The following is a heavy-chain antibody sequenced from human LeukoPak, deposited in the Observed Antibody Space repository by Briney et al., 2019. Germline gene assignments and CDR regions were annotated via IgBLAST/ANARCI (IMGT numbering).Heavy chain of an antibody. V-gene: IGHV1-2*02. J-gene: IGHJ4*02. D-gene: IGHD1-26*01. CDR1: GYTFTGYY. Sequence: ASVKVSCKASGYTFTGYYMHWVRQAPGQGLEWMGWINPNSGGTNYAQKFQGRVTMTRDTSISTAYMELSRLRSDDTAVYYCARDGRPYRIVGARDYWGQGTLVTVSS. CDR2: INPNSGGT. CDR3: ARDGRPYRIVGARDY.